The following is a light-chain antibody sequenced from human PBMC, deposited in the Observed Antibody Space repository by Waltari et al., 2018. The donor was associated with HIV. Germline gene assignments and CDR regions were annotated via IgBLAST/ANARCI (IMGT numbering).Light chain of an antibody. V-gene: IGLV2-8*01. CDR3: SSYAANNSFVL. CDR2: DVT. Sequence: QSALTQPPSAPGPPGQSVTISCTGTPTAIVSYAFVPLYQIQPDKVPKLIIYDVTKRPSGVPDRFSGSKSDNTASLTVSGLQTDDEADYYCSSYAANNSFVLFGGGTRLTVL. CDR1: PTAIVSYAF. J-gene: IGLJ2*01.